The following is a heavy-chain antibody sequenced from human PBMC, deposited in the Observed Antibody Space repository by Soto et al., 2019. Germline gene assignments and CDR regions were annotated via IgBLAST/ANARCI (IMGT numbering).Heavy chain of an antibody. V-gene: IGHV3-23*01. CDR1: GFTLSSYA. Sequence: GGSLRLSCAASGFTLSSYAMSWVRQAPGEGLEWVSAISGSGGSTYYADSVKGRFTISRDNSKNTLYLQMNSLRAEDTAVYYCAKGLYSSGWYVYFDYWGQGTLVTVSS. J-gene: IGHJ4*02. D-gene: IGHD6-19*01. CDR2: ISGSGGST. CDR3: AKGLYSSGWYVYFDY.